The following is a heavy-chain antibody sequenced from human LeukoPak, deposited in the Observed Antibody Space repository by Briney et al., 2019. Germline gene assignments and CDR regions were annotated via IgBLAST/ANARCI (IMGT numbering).Heavy chain of an antibody. J-gene: IGHJ4*02. CDR1: GFTFSSYA. V-gene: IGHV3-23*01. CDR2: ISGSGGST. D-gene: IGHD3-10*01. CDR3: AKDRAVRGVTHFDY. Sequence: GGSLRLSCAASGFTFSSYAMSWVRQAPGRGREWVSAISGSGGSTHYADSEKGRFTISRDNSKNTLYLQMNSLRAEDTAVYYCAKDRAVRGVTHFDYWGQGTLVTVSS.